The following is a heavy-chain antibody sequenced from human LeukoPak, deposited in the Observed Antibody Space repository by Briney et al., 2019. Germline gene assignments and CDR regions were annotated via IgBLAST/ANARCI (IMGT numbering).Heavy chain of an antibody. CDR3: AKDQRPDYYDSSGPFDY. CDR1: GFTLSSYA. D-gene: IGHD3-22*01. CDR2: MSGSGGST. Sequence: GGSLRLTCAASGFTLSSYAMSWVRQAPGKGLEGVSAMSGSGGSTYYADSVKGRFTMCRENSKSTLYLQMNSLRAEDTAVYYCAKDQRPDYYDSSGPFDYWGQGTLVTVSS. J-gene: IGHJ4*02. V-gene: IGHV3-23*01.